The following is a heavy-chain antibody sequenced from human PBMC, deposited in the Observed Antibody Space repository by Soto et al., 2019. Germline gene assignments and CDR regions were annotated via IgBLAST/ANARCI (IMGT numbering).Heavy chain of an antibody. CDR3: AHKRGYYDFWSGYAP. CDR1: GFSLSTSGLG. Sequence: QITLKESGPTLVKPTQTLTLTCTFSGFSLSTSGLGVGWIRQPPGKALEWLALIYWDDDKRYSPSLKSRLTITKDTSKNQVVLTMTNMEPVDTATYYCAHKRGYYDFWSGYAPWGQGTLVTVSS. CDR2: IYWDDDK. D-gene: IGHD3-3*01. J-gene: IGHJ5*02. V-gene: IGHV2-5*02.